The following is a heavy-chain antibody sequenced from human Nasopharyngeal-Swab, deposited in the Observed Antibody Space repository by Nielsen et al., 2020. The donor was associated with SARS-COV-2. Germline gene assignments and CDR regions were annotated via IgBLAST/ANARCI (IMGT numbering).Heavy chain of an antibody. CDR2: IGTAGDT. Sequence: GESLKISCAASGFTFSSYDMHWVRQATGKGLEWVSAIGTAGDTYYPGSVKGRFTISRENAKNSLYLQMNSLRAEDTAVYYCARGYEVAARDDWFDPWGQGTLVTVSS. J-gene: IGHJ5*02. CDR3: ARGYEVAARDDWFDP. V-gene: IGHV3-13*01. CDR1: GFTFSSYD. D-gene: IGHD6-13*01.